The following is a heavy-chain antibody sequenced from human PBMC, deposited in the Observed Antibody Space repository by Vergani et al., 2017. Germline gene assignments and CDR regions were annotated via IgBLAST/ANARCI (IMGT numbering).Heavy chain of an antibody. D-gene: IGHD6-19*01. Sequence: QLQLQESGPGLVKPSETLSLTCTVSGGSISSYYWSWIRQPPGKGLEWIGYIYYSGSTNYNPSLKSRVTISVDTSKNQFSLKLSSVTAADTAVYYCARGRIAVAGPFDYWGQGTLVTVSS. CDR1: GGSISSYY. J-gene: IGHJ4*02. CDR2: IYYSGST. CDR3: ARGRIAVAGPFDY. V-gene: IGHV4-59*01.